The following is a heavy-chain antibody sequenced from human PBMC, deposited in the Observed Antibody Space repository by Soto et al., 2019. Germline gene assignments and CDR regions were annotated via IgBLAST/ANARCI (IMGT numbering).Heavy chain of an antibody. D-gene: IGHD3-16*01. J-gene: IGHJ5*02. CDR2: INAHSGGT. CDR1: GFSFTGYY. V-gene: IGHV1-2*02. Sequence: ASVKVSCKASGFSFTGYYIHWLRQAPGQGLEWMGWINAHSGGTEYAQKFQGRVTLTRDTSIATAYLTLTSLTSDDTALYYCAKDFTRQIAYLLDPWSQRTQVTVSS. CDR3: AKDFTRQIAYLLDP.